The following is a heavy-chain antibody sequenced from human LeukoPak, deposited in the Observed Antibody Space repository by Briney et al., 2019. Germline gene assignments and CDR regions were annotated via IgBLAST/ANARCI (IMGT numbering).Heavy chain of an antibody. CDR2: IGGIGGSI. D-gene: IGHD6-19*01. V-gene: IGHV3-9*01. CDR1: GFTLEVYA. J-gene: IGHJ4*02. Sequence: GGSLRLSVAASGFTLEVYAWHWFRQAPGKGLEGVSVIGGIGGSIDYADSVRGRFTISRDNAKNSLYLQMDSLRVEDTAFYYCAKDNRRHYTSGPNPDSLHWGQGALVTVSS. CDR3: AKDNRRHYTSGPNPDSLH.